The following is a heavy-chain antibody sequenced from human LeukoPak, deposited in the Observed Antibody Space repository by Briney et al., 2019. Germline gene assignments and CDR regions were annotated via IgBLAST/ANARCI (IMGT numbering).Heavy chain of an antibody. J-gene: IGHJ4*02. D-gene: IGHD2-8*01. Sequence: PGGSLRLSCATSGFTFSTYWMSWVRQAPGKGLEWVANINQYGSEKYYVDSVKGRFTISRDNAKSPLYLQMNSLRADDTAVYYCANGDGFDYWGQGTLVTVSS. CDR2: INQYGSEK. CDR1: GFTFSTYW. CDR3: ANGDGFDY. V-gene: IGHV3-7*01.